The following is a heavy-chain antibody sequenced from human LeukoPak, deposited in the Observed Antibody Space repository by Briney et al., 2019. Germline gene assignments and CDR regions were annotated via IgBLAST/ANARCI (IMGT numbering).Heavy chain of an antibody. D-gene: IGHD4-17*01. J-gene: IGHJ4*02. CDR2: TRNKPNGYTT. CDR1: GFSITDHY. V-gene: IGHV3-72*01. CDR3: VRVRHGDYFDY. Sequence: GESLRLSCAASGFSITDHYMDWVRQAPGKGLEWVGRTRNKPNGYTTDYGTSVKGRFIVSRDDSENSLYLQMNGLKTEDTAVYYCVRVRHGDYFDYWGQGTLVTVSS.